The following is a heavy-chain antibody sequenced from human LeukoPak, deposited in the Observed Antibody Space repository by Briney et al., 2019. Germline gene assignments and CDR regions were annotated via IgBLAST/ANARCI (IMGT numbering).Heavy chain of an antibody. D-gene: IGHD3-22*01. CDR1: GGSISSRDHY. J-gene: IGHJ4*02. V-gene: IGHV4-31*03. CDR2: IFYSGST. CDR3: ARALYYSSGYFFFDY. Sequence: PSQALSLTCSVSGGSISSRDHYWSWLRQHPGKGLEWLGYIFYSGSTHYNPSLKSRVTISVDPSKNQFSLKLSSVTAADTAVYYCARALYYSSGYFFFDYWGQGILVTVSS.